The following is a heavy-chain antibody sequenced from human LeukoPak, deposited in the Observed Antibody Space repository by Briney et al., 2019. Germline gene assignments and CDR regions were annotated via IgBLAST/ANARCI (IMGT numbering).Heavy chain of an antibody. CDR1: GFTVSSNY. Sequence: GGSLRLSCAASGFTVSSNYMSWVRQAPGKGLEWVSVIYSGGSTYYADSVKGRFTISRDNSKNTLYLQMNSLRAEDTAVYYCARDRYYYGSGYYYYMDVWGKGTTVTVSS. CDR3: ARDRYYYGSGYYYYMDV. J-gene: IGHJ6*03. V-gene: IGHV3-53*01. CDR2: IYSGGST. D-gene: IGHD3-10*01.